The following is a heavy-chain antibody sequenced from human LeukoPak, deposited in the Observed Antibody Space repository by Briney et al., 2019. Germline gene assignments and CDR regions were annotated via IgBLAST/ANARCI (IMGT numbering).Heavy chain of an antibody. CDR1: GFTFSSYA. V-gene: IGHV3-23*01. D-gene: IGHD3-22*01. J-gene: IGHJ3*02. Sequence: GGSLRLSCAASGFTFSSYAMSWVRQAPGKGLEWVSAISGSGGSTYYADSVKGRFTISRDNSKNTLYLQMNSLRAEDTAVYYCANDGRDYYDSPGSDAFDIWGQGTMVTVSS. CDR3: ANDGRDYYDSPGSDAFDI. CDR2: ISGSGGST.